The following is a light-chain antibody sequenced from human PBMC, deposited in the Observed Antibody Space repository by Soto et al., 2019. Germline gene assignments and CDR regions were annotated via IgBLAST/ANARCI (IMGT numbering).Light chain of an antibody. CDR2: EVN. CDR1: SSDVGGYNY. V-gene: IGLV2-14*01. J-gene: IGLJ3*02. CDR3: SSYTGISTQV. Sequence: QPVLTQPASVSGSPGQSITISCTGTSSDVGGYNYVSWYQQYPGKVPKLIIYEVNNRPSGVSYRFSGSKSGNTASLTISGLQAEDEADYYCSSYTGISTQVFGGGTQLTVL.